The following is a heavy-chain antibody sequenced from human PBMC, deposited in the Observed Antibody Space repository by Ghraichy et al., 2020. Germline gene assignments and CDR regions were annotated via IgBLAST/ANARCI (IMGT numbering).Heavy chain of an antibody. CDR3: ARVIAAAGLDLEYFQH. J-gene: IGHJ1*01. Sequence: ASVKVSCKASGYTFTGYYMHWVRQAPGQGLEWMGWINPNSGGTNYAQKFQGRVTMTRDTSISTAYMELSRLRSDDTAVYYCARVIAAAGLDLEYFQHWGQGTLVTVSS. CDR1: GYTFTGYY. D-gene: IGHD6-13*01. CDR2: INPNSGGT. V-gene: IGHV1-2*02.